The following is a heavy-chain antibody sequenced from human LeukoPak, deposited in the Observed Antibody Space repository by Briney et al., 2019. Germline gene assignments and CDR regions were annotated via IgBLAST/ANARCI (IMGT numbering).Heavy chain of an antibody. D-gene: IGHD6-13*01. J-gene: IGHJ4*02. V-gene: IGHV4-34*01. CDR3: AKPFGSWSYYFDY. CDR1: GGSFSGHY. CDR2: INHSGST. Sequence: PSETLSLTCAVYGGSFSGHYWSWIRQPPGKGLEWIGEINHSGSTNYNPSLKSRVTISVDTSKNQFSLKLSSVTAADTAVYYCAKPFGSWSYYFDYRGQGTLVTVSS.